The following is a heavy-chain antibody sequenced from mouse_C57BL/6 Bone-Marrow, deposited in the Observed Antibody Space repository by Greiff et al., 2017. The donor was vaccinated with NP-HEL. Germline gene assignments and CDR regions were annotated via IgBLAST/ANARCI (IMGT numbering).Heavy chain of an antibody. CDR1: GFTFSDYY. CDR3: ARDRLYYDYEGWYFDV. V-gene: IGHV5-16*01. J-gene: IGHJ1*03. CDR2: INYDGSST. D-gene: IGHD2-4*01. Sequence: EVQVVESEGGLVQPGSSMKLSCTASGFTFSDYYMAWVRQVPEKGLEWVANINYDGSSTYYLDSLKSRFIISRDNAKNILYLQMSRLKSEDTATYYCARDRLYYDYEGWYFDVWGTGTTVTVSS.